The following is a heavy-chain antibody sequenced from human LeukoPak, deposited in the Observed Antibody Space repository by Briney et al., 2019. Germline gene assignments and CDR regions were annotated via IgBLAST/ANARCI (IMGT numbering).Heavy chain of an antibody. CDR1: GFTFRRHG. CDR3: AKDRSSSWSFDY. V-gene: IGHV3-30*18. CDR2: ISYDGSNK. D-gene: IGHD6-13*01. Sequence: GRSLRLSCAASGFTFRRHGMHWVRQAPGKGLEWVAVISYDGSNKNYADSVKGRFTISRDNSKSTLYLQMNSLRAEDTAVYYCAKDRSSSWSFDYWGQGTLVTVSS. J-gene: IGHJ4*02.